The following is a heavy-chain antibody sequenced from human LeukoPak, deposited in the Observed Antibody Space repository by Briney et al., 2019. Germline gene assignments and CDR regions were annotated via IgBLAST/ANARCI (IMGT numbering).Heavy chain of an antibody. CDR2: IYYSGST. CDR3: ARQRGTEDYYDSSGYYLNWFDP. Sequence: SETLSLTCTVSGGSISSSSYDWGWIRQTPGKGVEWIGSIYYSGSTYENPALKSRFTKSVDTDKNQFSLKLSSVTAADTAVYYCARQRGTEDYYDSSGYYLNWFDPWGQGTLVTVSS. J-gene: IGHJ5*02. CDR1: GGSISSSSYD. V-gene: IGHV4-39*01. D-gene: IGHD3-22*01.